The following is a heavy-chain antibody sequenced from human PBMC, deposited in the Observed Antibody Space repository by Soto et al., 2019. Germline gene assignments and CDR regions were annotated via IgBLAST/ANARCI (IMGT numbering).Heavy chain of an antibody. CDR3: ARDVNYYYYMDV. CDR2: IWYDGSNK. V-gene: IGHV3-33*01. J-gene: IGHJ6*03. CDR1: GFTFSSYG. Sequence: GGSLRLSCAASGFTFSSYGMHWVRQAPGKGLEWVAVIWYDGSNKYYADSVKGRFTISRDNSKNTLYLQMNSLRAEDTAVYYCARDVNYYYYMDVWGKGTTVTVSS.